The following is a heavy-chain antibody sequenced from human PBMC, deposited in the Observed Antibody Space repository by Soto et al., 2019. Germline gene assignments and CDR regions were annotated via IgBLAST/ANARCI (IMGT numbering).Heavy chain of an antibody. D-gene: IGHD1-26*01. CDR3: AKDLGWELLLLIDY. J-gene: IGHJ4*02. Sequence: QVQLVESGGGVVQPGRSLRLSCAAFGFTFSSYGMHWVRQAPGKGLEWVAVISYDGSNKYYADSVKGRFTISRDNSKNTLYLQMNSLRAEDTAVYYCAKDLGWELLLLIDYWGQGTLVTVSS. V-gene: IGHV3-30*18. CDR1: GFTFSSYG. CDR2: ISYDGSNK.